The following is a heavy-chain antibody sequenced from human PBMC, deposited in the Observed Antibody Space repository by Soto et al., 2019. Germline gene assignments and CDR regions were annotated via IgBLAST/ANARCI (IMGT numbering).Heavy chain of an antibody. Sequence: PSETLSLTCAVYGGSFSCYYWSWIRQPPGEGLEWIGEINHSGSTNYNPSLKSRVTISVDTSKNQFSLKLSSVTAADTAVYYCARGMGSKGGSIAARSAYYYGMDVWGQGTTVTVSS. CDR3: ARGMGSKGGSIAARSAYYYGMDV. V-gene: IGHV4-34*01. D-gene: IGHD6-6*01. CDR1: GGSFSCYY. CDR2: INHSGST. J-gene: IGHJ6*02.